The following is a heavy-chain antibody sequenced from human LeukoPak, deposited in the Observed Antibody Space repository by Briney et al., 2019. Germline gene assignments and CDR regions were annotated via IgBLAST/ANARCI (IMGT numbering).Heavy chain of an antibody. D-gene: IGHD3-22*01. Sequence: PSETLSLTCAVYGGSFSGYYWSWIRQPPGKGLEWIGYIYYSGSTNYNPSLKSRVTISVDTSKNQFSLKLSSVTAADTAVYYCARANVEYYYDSSGYYLGNWFDPWGQGTLVTVSS. CDR3: ARANVEYYYDSSGYYLGNWFDP. V-gene: IGHV4-59*01. CDR1: GGSFSGYY. J-gene: IGHJ5*02. CDR2: IYYSGST.